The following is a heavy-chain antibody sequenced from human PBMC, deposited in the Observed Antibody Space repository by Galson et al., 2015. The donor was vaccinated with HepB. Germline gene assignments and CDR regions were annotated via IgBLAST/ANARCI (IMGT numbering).Heavy chain of an antibody. CDR1: GYSFTSYW. Sequence: QSGAEVKKPGESLRISCKGSGYSFTSYWISWVRQMPGKGLEWMGRIDPSDSYTNYSPSFQGHVTISADKSISTAYLQWSSLKASDTAMYYCARHPRWVIAPSNWFDPWGQGTLVTVSS. D-gene: IGHD3-22*01. CDR2: IDPSDSYT. V-gene: IGHV5-10-1*01. J-gene: IGHJ5*02. CDR3: ARHPRWVIAPSNWFDP.